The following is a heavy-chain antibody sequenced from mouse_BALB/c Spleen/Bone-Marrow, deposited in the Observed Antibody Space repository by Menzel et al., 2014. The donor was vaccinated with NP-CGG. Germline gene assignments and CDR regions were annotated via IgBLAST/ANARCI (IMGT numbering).Heavy chain of an antibody. D-gene: IGHD1-1*01. V-gene: IGHV1-67*01. CDR1: GYTFTDYA. Sequence: QVQLQQSGPELVRPGVSVKISCKGSGYTFTDYAMHWVKQSHAKSLEWIGVISTYSDNTNYNQKFKGKATMTVDKSSSTAYMELARLTSEDSAIYYCASYYGSSYFDYWGQGTTLTVSS. J-gene: IGHJ2*01. CDR2: ISTYSDNT. CDR3: ASYYGSSYFDY.